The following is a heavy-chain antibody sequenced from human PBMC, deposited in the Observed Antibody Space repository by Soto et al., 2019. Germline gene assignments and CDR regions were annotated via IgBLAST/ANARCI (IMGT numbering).Heavy chain of an antibody. CDR3: ATLGGYTFRTADFDY. D-gene: IGHD5-18*01. J-gene: IGHJ4*02. Sequence: GGSLRLSCAASGFTFSSDNMNWVRQVPGKGLEWVAAIGVSHTHIYYADSVKGRFTISRDDAKNSLYLQMNSLRAEGRAVYYCATLGGYTFRTADFDYWGTGILVTVSS. CDR1: GFTFSSDN. CDR2: IGVSHTHI. V-gene: IGHV3-21*01.